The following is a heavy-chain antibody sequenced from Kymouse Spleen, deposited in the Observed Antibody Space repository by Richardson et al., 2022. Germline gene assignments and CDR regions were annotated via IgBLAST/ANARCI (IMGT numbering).Heavy chain of an antibody. CDR1: GGSISSSSYY. Sequence: QLQLQESGPGLVKPSETLSLTCTVSGGSISSSSYYWGWIRQPPGKGLEWIGSIYYSGSTYYNPSLKSRVTISVDTSKNQFSLKLSSVTAADTAVYYCARQAAGPNWFDPWGQGTLVTVSS. D-gene: IGHD6-13*01. CDR2: IYYSGST. CDR3: ARQAAGPNWFDP. V-gene: IGHV4-39*01. J-gene: IGHJ5*02.